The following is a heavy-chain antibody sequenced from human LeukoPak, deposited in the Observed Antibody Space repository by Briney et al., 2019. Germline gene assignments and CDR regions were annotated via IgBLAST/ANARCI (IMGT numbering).Heavy chain of an antibody. J-gene: IGHJ3*02. CDR1: GFTFGDYA. CDR3: AKDPPHSSGYDDAFDI. CDR2: ISGSGGST. Sequence: GGSLGLSCTASGFTFGDYAMSWVRQAPGKGLEWVSAISGSGGSTYYADSVKGRFTISRDNSKNTLYLQMNSLRAEDTAVYYCAKDPPHSSGYDDAFDIWGQGTMVTVSS. V-gene: IGHV3-23*01. D-gene: IGHD3-22*01.